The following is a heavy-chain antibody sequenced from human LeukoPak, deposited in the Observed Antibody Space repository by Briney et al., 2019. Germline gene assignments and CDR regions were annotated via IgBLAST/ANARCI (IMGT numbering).Heavy chain of an antibody. CDR1: GYSISSGYY. CDR2: IYYSGST. D-gene: IGHD2-15*01. V-gene: IGHV4-38-2*02. Sequence: SETLSLTCTVSGYSISSGYYWGWIRQPPGKGLEWIGSIYYSGSTYYNPSLKSRVTISVDTSKNQFSLKLSSVTAADTAVYYCAREVEGIVVVGAAHYWYFDLWGRGTLVTVSS. CDR3: AREVEGIVVVGAAHYWYFDL. J-gene: IGHJ2*01.